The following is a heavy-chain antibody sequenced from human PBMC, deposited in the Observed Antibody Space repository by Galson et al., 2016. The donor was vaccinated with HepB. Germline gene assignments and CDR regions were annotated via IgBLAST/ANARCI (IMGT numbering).Heavy chain of an antibody. CDR3: AREGYGPLYYYFYYMDV. CDR1: GFPFSSYL. J-gene: IGHJ6*03. V-gene: IGHV3-74*01. D-gene: IGHD5-18*01. Sequence: SLRLSCAASGFPFSSYLMHWVRQAPRKGLVWVSRVNSDGSSTSYADSVKGRFTISKDNAKNTLYLQMNSLRAEDTAVYFCAREGYGPLYYYFYYMDVWGKGTTVTVSS. CDR2: VNSDGSST.